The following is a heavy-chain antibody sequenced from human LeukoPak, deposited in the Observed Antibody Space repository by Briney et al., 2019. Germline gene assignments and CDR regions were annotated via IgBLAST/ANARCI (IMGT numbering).Heavy chain of an antibody. CDR3: ARVGLLLDFDY. Sequence: SGTLSLTCAVSGGSISSSNWWSWVRQPPGKGLEWIGEIYHSGSTNYNPSLKSRVTISVDTSKNQFSLKLSSVTAADTAVYYCARVGLLLDFDYWGQGTLVTVSS. V-gene: IGHV4-4*02. CDR1: GGSISSSNW. CDR2: IYHSGST. J-gene: IGHJ4*02. D-gene: IGHD3-10*01.